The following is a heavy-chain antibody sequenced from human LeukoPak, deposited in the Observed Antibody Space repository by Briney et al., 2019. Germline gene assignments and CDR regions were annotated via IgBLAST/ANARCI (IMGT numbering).Heavy chain of an antibody. V-gene: IGHV1-2*02. CDR3: ARGNSVMADAFDI. D-gene: IGHD2-8*01. Sequence: GASVKVSCKASGGSFNNYGMSWVRQAPGQGLEWMGGIMPLLGTTNYAQKFQGRVTMTRDTSISTAYMELSRLRSDDTAVYYCARGNSVMADAFDIWGQGTMVTVSS. CDR2: IMPLLGTT. CDR1: GGSFNNYG. J-gene: IGHJ3*02.